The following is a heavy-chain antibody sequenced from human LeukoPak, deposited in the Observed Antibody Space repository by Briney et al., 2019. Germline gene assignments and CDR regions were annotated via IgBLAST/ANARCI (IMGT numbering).Heavy chain of an antibody. CDR2: IYPGESIYASENT. J-gene: IGHJ4*02. V-gene: IGHV4-4*07. D-gene: IGHD4-17*01. Sequence: SETLSLTCSVSGVSISAYYWSWIRQPAGKGLEWIGRIYPGESIYASENTNYNPSLKSRVSMSGDTSKNQVSLRLRSVTAADTAVYYCARDPTTVTTIFDSWGQGTLVTVSS. CDR3: ARDPTTVTTIFDS. CDR1: GVSISAYY.